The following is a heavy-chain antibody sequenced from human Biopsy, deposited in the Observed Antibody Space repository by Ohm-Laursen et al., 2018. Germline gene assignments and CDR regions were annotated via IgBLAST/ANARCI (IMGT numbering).Heavy chain of an antibody. Sequence: SLRLSCAASGFSFGDYAMSWVRQAPGKGLEWIGFIRSKAYGGTTEYAASVKGRFSISRDDSKSIAYLQMNSLKTEDSAVYFCNGVLDIEVVPAAEFYYHGLDVWGQGTTVTVSS. D-gene: IGHD2-2*03. V-gene: IGHV3-49*04. CDR3: NGVLDIEVVPAAEFYYHGLDV. J-gene: IGHJ6*02. CDR1: GFSFGDYA. CDR2: IRSKAYGGTT.